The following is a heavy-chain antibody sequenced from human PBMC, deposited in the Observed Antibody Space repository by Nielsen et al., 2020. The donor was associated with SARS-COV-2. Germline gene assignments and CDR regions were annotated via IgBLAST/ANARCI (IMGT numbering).Heavy chain of an antibody. CDR2: IYYSGST. CDR1: GGSISSGGYY. V-gene: IGHV4-61*08. CDR3: ARGYGDSSGWYYYYYMDV. Sequence: GSLRLSCTVSGGSISSGGYYWSWIRQPPGKGLEWIGYIYYSGSTNYNPSLKSRVTISVDTSKNQFSLKLSSVTAADTAVYYCARGYGDSSGWYYYYYMDVWGKGTTVTVSS. J-gene: IGHJ6*03. D-gene: IGHD6-19*01.